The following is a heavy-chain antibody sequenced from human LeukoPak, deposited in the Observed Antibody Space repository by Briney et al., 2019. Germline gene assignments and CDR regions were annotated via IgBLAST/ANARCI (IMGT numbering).Heavy chain of an antibody. Sequence: PSETLSLTCTVSGGSISSSSYYWGWIRQPPGKGLEWIGSIYYSGSTYYNPSLKSRVTISVDTSKNQFSLKLSSVTAADTAVYYCARDCLGEMATDAAFDIWGQGTMVTVSS. CDR1: GGSISSSSYY. CDR2: IYYSGST. CDR3: ARDCLGEMATDAAFDI. D-gene: IGHD5-24*01. J-gene: IGHJ3*02. V-gene: IGHV4-39*07.